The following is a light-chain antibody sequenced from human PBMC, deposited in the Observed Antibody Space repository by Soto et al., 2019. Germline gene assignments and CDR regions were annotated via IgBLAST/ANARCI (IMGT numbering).Light chain of an antibody. J-gene: IGKJ3*01. CDR2: AAS. CDR1: QGISNI. CDR3: QQDTHYPST. Sequence: DIQMTQSPFSLSATVGQTVTITCRASQGISNISVCIQQKPGKAPKYLIYAASTLQSGVPAKFSGSGSGTDFTLTISSLKPEDFATYYCQQDTHYPSTFGQGTKVDIK. V-gene: IGKV1-16*02.